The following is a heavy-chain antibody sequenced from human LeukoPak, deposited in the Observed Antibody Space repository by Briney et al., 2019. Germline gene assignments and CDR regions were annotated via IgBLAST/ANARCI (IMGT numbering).Heavy chain of an antibody. D-gene: IGHD5-18*01. V-gene: IGHV1-2*02. Sequence: ASVKVSCKASGYIFTGYYMHWVRQAPGQGLEWMGWINPNSGGTNYAQKFQGRVTMTRDTSISTAYMELSRLRSDDTAVYYCARDLLYSYGYYWVYWGQGTLVTVSS. CDR2: INPNSGGT. CDR1: GYIFTGYY. J-gene: IGHJ4*02. CDR3: ARDLLYSYGYYWVY.